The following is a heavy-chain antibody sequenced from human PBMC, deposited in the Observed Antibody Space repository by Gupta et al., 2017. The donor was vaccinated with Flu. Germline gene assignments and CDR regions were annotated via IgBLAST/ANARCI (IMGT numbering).Heavy chain of an antibody. V-gene: IGHV1-2*02. Sequence: GYTFTGYYIHWVRQAPGQGLEWMGWINPKSGDTNYAPKFEGRVAMTRDTSINTAYMELSRLIFDDTAVYYCARDFVVVVADGYCDLWGQGTLVSVSS. CDR3: ARDFVVVVADGYCDL. J-gene: IGHJ4*02. CDR1: GYTFTGYY. D-gene: IGHD2-15*01. CDR2: INPKSGDT.